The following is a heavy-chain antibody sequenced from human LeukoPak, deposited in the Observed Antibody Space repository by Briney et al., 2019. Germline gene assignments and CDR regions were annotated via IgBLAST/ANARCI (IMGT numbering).Heavy chain of an antibody. CDR1: GYTFTGQH. CDR3: ARGGYSYGSGLNAFDI. J-gene: IGHJ3*02. CDR2: IIPIFGTA. V-gene: IGHV1-69*13. Sequence: SVKVSCKASGYTFTGQHVHWVRQAPGQGLEWMGGIIPIFGTANYAQKFQGRVTITADESTSTAYMELSSLRSEDTAVYYCARGGYSYGSGLNAFDIWGQGTMVTVSS. D-gene: IGHD5-18*01.